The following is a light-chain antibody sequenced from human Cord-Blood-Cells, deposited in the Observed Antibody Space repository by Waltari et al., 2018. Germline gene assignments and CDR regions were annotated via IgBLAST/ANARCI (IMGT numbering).Light chain of an antibody. V-gene: IGKV1-39*01. CDR2: AAS. CDR1: QSLSSY. CDR3: QQSYSTPFT. J-gene: IGKJ3*01. Sequence: DIQMTQSPSSLSASVGDRVTITCRASQSLSSYLNWYQQKPGKAPKLLIYAASSLQRGVPSRFSGSGSGTDFTLTISSLQPEDFATYYCQQSYSTPFTFGPGTKVDIK.